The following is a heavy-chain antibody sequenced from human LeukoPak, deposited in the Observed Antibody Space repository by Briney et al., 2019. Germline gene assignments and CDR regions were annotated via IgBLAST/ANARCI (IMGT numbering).Heavy chain of an antibody. CDR1: GFTFSDYG. J-gene: IGHJ4*02. D-gene: IGHD2-2*01. Sequence: GGSLRLSCAASGFTFSDYGMHWVRQAPGKGLEWVAVIWYDGSNKYYADSVKGRFTISRDNSRNTLYLQMNSLRAEDTAVYYCVRELPAVGQYYFNFWGPGTLVTVSS. V-gene: IGHV3-33*01. CDR2: IWYDGSNK. CDR3: VRELPAVGQYYFNF.